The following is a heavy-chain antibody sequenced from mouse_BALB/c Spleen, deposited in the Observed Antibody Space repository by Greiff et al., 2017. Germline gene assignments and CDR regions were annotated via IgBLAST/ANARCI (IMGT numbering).Heavy chain of an antibody. D-gene: IGHD2-4*01. Sequence: QVQLQQSGPELVKPGASVKISCKASGYSFTSYYIHWVKQRPGQGLEWIGWIFPGSGNTKYNEKFKGKATLTADTSSSTAYMQLSSLTSEDSAVYFCVRYDYGFDYWGQGTTRTVSS. CDR3: VRYDYGFDY. CDR1: GYSFTSYY. J-gene: IGHJ2*01. V-gene: IGHV1-66*01. CDR2: IFPGSGNT.